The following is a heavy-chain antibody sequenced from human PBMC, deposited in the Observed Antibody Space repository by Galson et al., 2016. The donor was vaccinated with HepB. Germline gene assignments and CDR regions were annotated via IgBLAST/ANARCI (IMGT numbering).Heavy chain of an antibody. Sequence: SLRLSCAASAFSSSSSSINWARQAPGKGLECLSYISSTRTITHYADPVKGRLTISRDNAKNSLYLQMDSLRDDDTAVYYCARKSPFGPLDYWGHGTLVSVSS. CDR1: AFSSSSSS. CDR2: ISSTRTIT. CDR3: ARKSPFGPLDY. J-gene: IGHJ4*01. D-gene: IGHD2/OR15-2a*01. V-gene: IGHV3-48*02.